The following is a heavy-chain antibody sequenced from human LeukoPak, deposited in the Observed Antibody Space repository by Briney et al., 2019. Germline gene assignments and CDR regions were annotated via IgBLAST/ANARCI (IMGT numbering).Heavy chain of an antibody. Sequence: GGSLRLSCAASGFTFSSSAMSWVRQVPGKGLEWVSGISASGGSTYYADSVRGRFTISRDNSKNTLYLQMNSLRAEDTAVYYCARELRGLFDYWGQGTLVIVSS. CDR3: ARELRGLFDY. J-gene: IGHJ4*02. V-gene: IGHV3-23*01. CDR2: ISASGGST. CDR1: GFTFSSSA.